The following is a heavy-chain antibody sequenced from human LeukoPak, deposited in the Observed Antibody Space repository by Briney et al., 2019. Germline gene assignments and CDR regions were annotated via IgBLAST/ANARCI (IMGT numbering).Heavy chain of an antibody. V-gene: IGHV1-8*01. D-gene: IGHD4-17*01. CDR3: ARAPPDYGERGWGFDY. J-gene: IGHJ4*02. Sequence: ASVKVFCKASGYTFTSYDINWVRQATGQGLEWMGWMNPNSGNTGYAQKFQGRVTMTRNTSISTAYMELSSLRSEDTAVYYCARAPPDYGERGWGFDYWGQGTLVTVSS. CDR2: MNPNSGNT. CDR1: GYTFTSYD.